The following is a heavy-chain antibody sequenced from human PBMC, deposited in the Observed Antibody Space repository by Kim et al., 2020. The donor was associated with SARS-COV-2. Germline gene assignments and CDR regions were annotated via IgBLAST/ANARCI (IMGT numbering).Heavy chain of an antibody. CDR2: ITGGIHGI. Sequence: GGSLRLSCAASGFTFSTYSMSWVRQAPGQGLEWVSTITGGIHGIHYAYSVTGRFTISRDNSNNLLFLQMDSLRPDDTAIYYCADPPNTRFWCQVTLVTVS. CDR1: GFTFSTYS. J-gene: IGHJ4*02. D-gene: IGHD2-15*01. CDR3: ADPPNTRF. V-gene: IGHV3-23*01.